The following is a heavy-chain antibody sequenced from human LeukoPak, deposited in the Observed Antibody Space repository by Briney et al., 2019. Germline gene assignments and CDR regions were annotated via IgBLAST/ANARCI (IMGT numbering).Heavy chain of an antibody. Sequence: SVKVSCKASGGTFSSYAISWVRQAPGQELEWMGGIIPIFGTANYAQKFQGRVTITADKSTSTAYMELSSLRSEDTAVYYCASQDTAMAPIDYWGQGTLVTVSS. CDR3: ASQDTAMAPIDY. D-gene: IGHD5-18*01. J-gene: IGHJ4*02. CDR2: IIPIFGTA. CDR1: GGTFSSYA. V-gene: IGHV1-69*06.